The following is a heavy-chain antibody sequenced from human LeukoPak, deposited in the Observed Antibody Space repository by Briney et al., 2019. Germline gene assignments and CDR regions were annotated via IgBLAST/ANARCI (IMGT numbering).Heavy chain of an antibody. V-gene: IGHV3-33*06. Sequence: PGGSLRLSCSTSGFTFNHFGMHWVRQAPGKRLERVAVIWSDGSNRYYGDSVKGRFTISRDNSENSVYLHMNNLRVEDTAVYYCAKDAQRGFDYSNSLESWGQGTLVIVSS. D-gene: IGHD4-11*01. J-gene: IGHJ5*01. CDR1: GFTFNHFG. CDR2: IWSDGSNR. CDR3: AKDAQRGFDYSNSLES.